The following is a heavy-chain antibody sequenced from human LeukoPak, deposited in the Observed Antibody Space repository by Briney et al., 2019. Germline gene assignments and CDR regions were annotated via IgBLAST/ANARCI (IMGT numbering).Heavy chain of an antibody. CDR2: INPNSGGT. D-gene: IGHD3-3*01. V-gene: IGHV1-2*02. CDR1: GYTFTGYY. CDR3: ARPNGEPYDFWSGYKSNDAFDI. Sequence: ASVKVSCKASGYTFTGYYMHWVRQAPGQGLEWMGWINPNSGGTNYAQKFQGRVAMTRDTSISTAYMELSRLRSDDTAVYYCARPNGEPYDFWSGYKSNDAFDIWGQGTMVTVSS. J-gene: IGHJ3*02.